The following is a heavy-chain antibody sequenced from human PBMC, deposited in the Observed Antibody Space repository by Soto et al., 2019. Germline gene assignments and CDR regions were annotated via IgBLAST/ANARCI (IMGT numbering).Heavy chain of an antibody. D-gene: IGHD6-13*01. Sequence: PSETLSLTCAVSGYSISSGNYWAWIRQPPGRGLEWIGSLYHIGSTHYNTSLKSRVTISVDTSKNQFSLKLSSVTAADTAVYYCAREYSSSWHDAFDIWGQGTMVTVSS. CDR2: LYHIGST. J-gene: IGHJ3*02. V-gene: IGHV4-38-2*02. CDR1: GYSISSGNY. CDR3: AREYSSSWHDAFDI.